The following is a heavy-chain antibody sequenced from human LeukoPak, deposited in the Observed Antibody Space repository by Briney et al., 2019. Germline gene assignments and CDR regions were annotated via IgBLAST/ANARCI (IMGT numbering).Heavy chain of an antibody. J-gene: IGHJ4*02. V-gene: IGHV3-30*18. CDR1: GFTFSSHG. D-gene: IGHD3-3*01. Sequence: PGRSLRLSCAASGFTFSSHGMHWVRQAPGKGLEWVAIISYDGSNKYYADSVKGRFTISRDNSKNTLDLQMNSLRPEDTAVYYCAQDFWSFRDYWGQGTLVTVSS. CDR3: AQDFWSFRDY. CDR2: ISYDGSNK.